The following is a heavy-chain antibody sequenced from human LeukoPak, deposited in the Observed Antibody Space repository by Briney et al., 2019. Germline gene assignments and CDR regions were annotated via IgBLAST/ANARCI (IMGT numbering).Heavy chain of an antibody. Sequence: KPSETLSLTCAVYGGSFSGYYWSWIRQPPGKGLEWIGEINHSGSTNYNPSLKSRVTISVDTSKNQFSLKLSSVTAADTAVYYGARGARYCSGGSCYSFAFDIWGQGTMVTVSS. CDR3: ARGARYCSGGSCYSFAFDI. J-gene: IGHJ3*02. CDR2: INHSGST. CDR1: GGSFSGYY. V-gene: IGHV4-34*01. D-gene: IGHD2-15*01.